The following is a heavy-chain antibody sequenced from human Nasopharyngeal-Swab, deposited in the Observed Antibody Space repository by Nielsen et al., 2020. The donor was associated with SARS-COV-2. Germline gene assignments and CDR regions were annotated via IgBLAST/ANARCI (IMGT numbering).Heavy chain of an antibody. CDR1: GFTFSSYA. CDR3: ARDRNDDGYFDY. CDR2: ISYDGSNK. V-gene: IGHV3-30-3*01. Sequence: GGSLRLSCAASGFTFSSYAMHWVRQAPGKGLEWVAVISYDGSNKYYADSVKGRFTISRDNSKNTLYLQMNSLRAEDTAVYYCARDRNDDGYFDYWGQGTLDTVSS. J-gene: IGHJ4*02. D-gene: IGHD1-1*01.